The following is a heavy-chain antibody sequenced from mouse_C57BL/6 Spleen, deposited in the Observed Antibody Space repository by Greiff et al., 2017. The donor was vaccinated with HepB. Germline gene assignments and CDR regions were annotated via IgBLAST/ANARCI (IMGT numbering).Heavy chain of an antibody. CDR2: INYDGSST. Sequence: EVKLMESEGGLVQPGSSMKLSCTASGFTFSDYYMAWVRQVPEKGLEWVANINYDGSSTYYLDSLKSRFIISRDNAKNILYLQMSSLKSEDTATYYCARGEDGYGPMDYWGQGTSVTVSS. D-gene: IGHD2-2*01. CDR1: GFTFSDYY. CDR3: ARGEDGYGPMDY. V-gene: IGHV5-16*01. J-gene: IGHJ4*01.